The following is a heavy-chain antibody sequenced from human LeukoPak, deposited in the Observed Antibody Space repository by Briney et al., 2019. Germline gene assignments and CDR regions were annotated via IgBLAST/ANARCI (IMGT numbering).Heavy chain of an antibody. J-gene: IGHJ4*02. V-gene: IGHV3-21*01. CDR1: GFTFSSYS. Sequence: GGSLRLSCAAPGFTFSSYSMNWVRQAPGKGLEWVSSISSSSSYIYYADSVKGRFTISRDNAKNSLYLQMNSLRAEDTAVYYCASREVDTAMVIDYWGQGTLVTVSS. CDR2: ISSSSSYI. CDR3: ASREVDTAMVIDY. D-gene: IGHD5-18*01.